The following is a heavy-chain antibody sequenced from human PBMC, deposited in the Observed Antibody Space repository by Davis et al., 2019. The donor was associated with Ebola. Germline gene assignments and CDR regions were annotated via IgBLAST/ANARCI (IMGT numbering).Heavy chain of an antibody. Sequence: PSETLSLTCADSGGSISSGGYSWSWIRQPPGKGLEWIGYIYHSGSTYYNPSLKSRVTISVDRSKNQFSLKLSSVTAANTAVYYCARDSDYGDYVMWGQGTLVTVSS. CDR3: ARDSDYGDYVM. CDR1: GGSISSGGYS. D-gene: IGHD4-17*01. CDR2: IYHSGST. V-gene: IGHV4-30-2*01. J-gene: IGHJ4*02.